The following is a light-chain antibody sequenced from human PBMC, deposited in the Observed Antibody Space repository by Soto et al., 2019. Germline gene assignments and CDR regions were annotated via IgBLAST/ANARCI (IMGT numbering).Light chain of an antibody. Sequence: EILMTQSPATLSVSPGDRATLSCRASQSVSNNLAWYQQRPGQAPRLLIYGASSRATGIPDRFSGSGSGTDFTLTISRLEPEDFAVYYCQQYGSSPPLTFGGGTKVDI. V-gene: IGKV3-20*01. CDR3: QQYGSSPPLT. J-gene: IGKJ4*01. CDR2: GAS. CDR1: QSVSNN.